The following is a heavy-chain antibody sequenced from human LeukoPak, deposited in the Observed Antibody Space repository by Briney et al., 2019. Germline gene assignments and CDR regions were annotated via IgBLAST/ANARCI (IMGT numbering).Heavy chain of an antibody. CDR3: ARDSGIYSGSYYYFNY. V-gene: IGHV3-21*01. CDR1: GFTFSNYN. Sequence: PGGSLRLSCAASGFTFSNYNMNWVRQAPGKGLEWVSSISSSSSLIYYAAAVKGRVTISRDNAKNSLYLQMNSLRAEDTAVYYCARDSGIYSGSYYYFNYWGQGTLVTVSS. CDR2: ISSSSSLI. J-gene: IGHJ4*02. D-gene: IGHD1-26*01.